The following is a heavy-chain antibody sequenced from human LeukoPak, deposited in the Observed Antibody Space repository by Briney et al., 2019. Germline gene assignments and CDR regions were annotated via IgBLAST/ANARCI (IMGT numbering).Heavy chain of an antibody. Sequence: ASVKVSCKASGYTFTGYYMHWVRQAPGQGLEWMGWINPNSGGTNYAQKLQGRVTMTRDTSISTAYMELSRLRSDDTAVYYCAREQDCSGGSCYLALGYWGQGTLVTVSS. J-gene: IGHJ4*02. CDR2: INPNSGGT. D-gene: IGHD2-15*01. V-gene: IGHV1-2*02. CDR3: AREQDCSGGSCYLALGY. CDR1: GYTFTGYY.